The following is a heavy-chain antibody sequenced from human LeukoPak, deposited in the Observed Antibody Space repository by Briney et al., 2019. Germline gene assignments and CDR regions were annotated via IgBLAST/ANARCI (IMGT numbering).Heavy chain of an antibody. D-gene: IGHD2-21*02. CDR3: ARVVTTSVFHFDY. CDR1: GYSISSGYY. V-gene: IGHV4-38-2*02. Sequence: SETLSLTCTVSGYSISSGYYWAWIRQPPGTGLEWIGSIYYSGSTYYNPSLKSRVTISVDTSKNQFSLKLSSVTAADTAVYYCARVVTTSVFHFDYWGQGTLVTVSS. J-gene: IGHJ4*02. CDR2: IYYSGST.